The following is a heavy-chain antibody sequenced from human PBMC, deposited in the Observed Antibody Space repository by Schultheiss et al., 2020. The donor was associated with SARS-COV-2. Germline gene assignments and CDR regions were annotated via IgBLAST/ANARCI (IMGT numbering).Heavy chain of an antibody. CDR1: GFTFSSYA. V-gene: IGHV3-74*01. CDR2: INSDGSST. D-gene: IGHD2-2*01. J-gene: IGHJ4*02. CDR3: ARDRPGIVVPAARFDY. Sequence: GGSLRLSCAVSGFTFSSYAMTWVRQAPGKGLEWVSGINSDGSSTSYADSVKGRFTISRDNAKNTLYLQMNSLRAEDTAVYYCARDRPGIVVPAARFDYWGQGTLVTVSS.